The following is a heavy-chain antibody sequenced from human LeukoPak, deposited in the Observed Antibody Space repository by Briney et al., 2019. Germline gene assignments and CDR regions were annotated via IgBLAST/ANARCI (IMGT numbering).Heavy chain of an antibody. CDR3: ARGQWLGYFDY. D-gene: IGHD6-19*01. CDR1: GFTFSTYS. Sequence: GGSLRLSCAASGFTFSTYSMNWVRQAPGKGLEWVSYISSSSTIYYADSVNGRFTISRDNAKNTLYLQMNSLRAEDTAVYYCARGQWLGYFDYWGQGTLVTVSS. CDR2: ISSSSTI. J-gene: IGHJ4*02. V-gene: IGHV3-48*04.